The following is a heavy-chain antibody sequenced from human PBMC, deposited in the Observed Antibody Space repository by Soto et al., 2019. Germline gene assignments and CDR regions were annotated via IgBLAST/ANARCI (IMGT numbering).Heavy chain of an antibody. CDR2: IYYSGST. CDR1: GGSNSSYY. J-gene: IGHJ4*02. Sequence: QVKLQESGPGLVKPSETLSLTCTVSGGSNSSYYWSWIRQPPGKGLEWIAYIYYSGSTNYNPSLKSRVAISGDTSKNQFSLKLSSVTAADTAVYYCARTVIGGFDYWGQGILVTVSS. D-gene: IGHD3-16*02. V-gene: IGHV4-59*01. CDR3: ARTVIGGFDY.